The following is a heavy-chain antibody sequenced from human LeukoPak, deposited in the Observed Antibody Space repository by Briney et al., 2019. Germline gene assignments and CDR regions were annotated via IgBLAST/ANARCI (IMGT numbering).Heavy chain of an antibody. CDR3: ARVLIVPAAMLQHGFDP. J-gene: IGHJ5*02. CDR1: GGSFSGYY. D-gene: IGHD2-2*01. Sequence: QPSETLSLTCAVYGGSFSGYYWSWIRQPPGKGLEWIGEINHSGSTNYNPSLKSRVTISVDTSKNQFSLKLSSVTAADTAVYYCARVLIVPAAMLQHGFDPWGQGTLVTVSS. CDR2: INHSGST. V-gene: IGHV4-34*01.